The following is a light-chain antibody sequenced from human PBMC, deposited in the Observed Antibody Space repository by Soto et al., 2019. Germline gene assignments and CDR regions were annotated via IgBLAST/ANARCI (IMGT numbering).Light chain of an antibody. V-gene: IGLV2-11*01. J-gene: IGLJ2*01. CDR3: CSYAGSYTLL. CDR2: DVS. CDR1: SSDVGAYNY. Sequence: QSALTQPRSVSGSPGQSVTISCTGTSSDVGAYNYVSWFQQHPGKAPKLMMSDVSKRPSGVPDRFSGSKSGTTASLTISGLQAEDEVDYYCCSYAGSYTLLFGGGTKLTVL.